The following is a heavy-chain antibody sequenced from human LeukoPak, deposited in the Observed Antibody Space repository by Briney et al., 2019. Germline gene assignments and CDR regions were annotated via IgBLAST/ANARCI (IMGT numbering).Heavy chain of an antibody. D-gene: IGHD3-16*01. CDR1: GYTFTGYY. J-gene: IGHJ4*02. CDR2: INPNSGDT. Sequence: ASVSLSRKASGYTFTGYYMHWVRQAPGQGLEWMGWINPNSGDTKYAQKFQGRVTMTRDTSISTAYMELSRLRSDDTAVYYCATQRGSYLWGTDFDYWGRGTLVSVSS. V-gene: IGHV1-2*02. CDR3: ATQRGSYLWGTDFDY.